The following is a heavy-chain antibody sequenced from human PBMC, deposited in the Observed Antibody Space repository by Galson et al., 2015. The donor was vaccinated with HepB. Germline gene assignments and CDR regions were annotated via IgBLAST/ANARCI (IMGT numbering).Heavy chain of an antibody. CDR3: ASHSLVAPPDFDS. V-gene: IGHV4-61*08. Sequence: ETLSLTCSVSSVSVNSGECYWGWIRQPPGKGLEWIGYVYYTGGTNYNPSLKSRVTISVDTSKNQFSLSLKSVTAADTAVYYCASHSLVAPPDFDSWGQGTLVTVSS. CDR2: VYYTGGT. J-gene: IGHJ4*02. CDR1: SVSVNSGECY. D-gene: IGHD2-2*01.